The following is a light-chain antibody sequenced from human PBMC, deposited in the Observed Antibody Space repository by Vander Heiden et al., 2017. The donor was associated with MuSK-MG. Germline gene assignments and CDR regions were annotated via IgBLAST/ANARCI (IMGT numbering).Light chain of an antibody. CDR1: SSNIATNN. V-gene: IGLV1-47*01. CDR2: RNN. CDR3: AAWDDSLSGVV. Sequence: QSVLTQPPSTSGTPGQRVPISCSGSSSNIATNNVYWFQQIPGTAPKLLIYRNNQRPSGVPDRFSGSKSGTSASLAISGLRSEDEADYYCAAWDDSLSGVVFGGGTKLTVL. J-gene: IGLJ3*02.